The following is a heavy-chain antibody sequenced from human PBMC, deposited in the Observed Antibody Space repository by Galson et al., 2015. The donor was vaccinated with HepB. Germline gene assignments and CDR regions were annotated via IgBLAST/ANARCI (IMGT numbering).Heavy chain of an antibody. J-gene: IGHJ6*03. CDR3: AREWGGYSYYMDV. V-gene: IGHV3-21*01. CDR2: INSSSTYI. D-gene: IGHD3-16*01. CDR1: GFTFRSYI. Sequence: SLRLSCAASGFTFRSYIINWVRQAPGKGLEWVSSINSSSTYIYYADSVKGRFTISRDNAKNSVYLQMNSLRGEDTAVYYCAREWGGYSYYMDVWGKGTTVTVSS.